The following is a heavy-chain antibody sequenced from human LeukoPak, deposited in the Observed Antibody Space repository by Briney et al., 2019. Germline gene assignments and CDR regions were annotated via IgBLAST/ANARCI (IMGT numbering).Heavy chain of an antibody. CDR1: GFTFGDYS. J-gene: IGHJ4*02. D-gene: IGHD6-13*01. Sequence: GRSLRLSCTASGFTFGDYSMSWVRQAPGKGLEWVGFIRSKAHGGTTEYAASVKGRFTISRDDSKSIAYLQMNSLKTEDTAVYYCTRVLLGSSWPYYFDYWGQGTLDPVSS. CDR3: TRVLLGSSWPYYFDY. CDR2: IRSKAHGGTT. V-gene: IGHV3-49*04.